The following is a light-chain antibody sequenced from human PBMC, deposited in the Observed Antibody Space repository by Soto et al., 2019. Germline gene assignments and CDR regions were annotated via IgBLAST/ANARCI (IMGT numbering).Light chain of an antibody. CDR2: AAS. Sequence: DIQLTQSPSFLSASVGDRVTITCRASQGISSYLAWYQQKPGKAPKLLIYAASTLQSGVPSRFSGSGSGTEFPPTISSLQPEDFPTYFFQQLNCYPLFGPGTKVDIK. V-gene: IGKV1-9*01. CDR3: QQLNCYPL. CDR1: QGISSY. J-gene: IGKJ3*01.